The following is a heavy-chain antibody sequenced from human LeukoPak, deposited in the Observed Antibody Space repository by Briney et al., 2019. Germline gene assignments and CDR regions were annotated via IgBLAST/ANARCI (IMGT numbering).Heavy chain of an antibody. Sequence: SETLSLTCTVSGGSISSYYWSWIRQPPGKGLEWIGYIYHSGSTNYNPSLKSRITISVDTSKNQFSLKLSSVTAADTAVYYCARGGSVASSSLDYWGQGTLVTVSS. CDR2: IYHSGST. D-gene: IGHD6-13*01. J-gene: IGHJ4*02. CDR3: ARGGSVASSSLDY. CDR1: GGSISSYY. V-gene: IGHV4-59*01.